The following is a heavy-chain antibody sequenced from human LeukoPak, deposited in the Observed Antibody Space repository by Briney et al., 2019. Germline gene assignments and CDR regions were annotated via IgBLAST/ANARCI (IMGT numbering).Heavy chain of an antibody. CDR2: INKDGNEK. V-gene: IGHV3-7*01. Sequence: GGPLRLSCAVSGFPFSSHLMSWVRQATGKGLECAANINKDGNEKYYVSSVKARFTITRENAKNSRFLQMNGLSAEDSARYYCAKADVAGTVDYWGQGTLVTVSS. CDR1: GFPFSSHL. CDR3: AKADVAGTVDY. D-gene: IGHD6-19*01. J-gene: IGHJ4*02.